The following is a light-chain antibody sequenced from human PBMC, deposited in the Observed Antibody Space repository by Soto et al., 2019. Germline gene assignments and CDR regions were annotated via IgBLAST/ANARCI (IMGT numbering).Light chain of an antibody. CDR3: SSYTTSTTLIV. CDR2: DVT. Sequence: QSVLTQPASVSGSPGQSITIFCTGTSSDVGAYNYVSWYQQHPGTAPKLIIYDVTIRPSGVSDRFSGSKSGNTASLSIPGLQAEDEADYYCSSYTTSTTLIVFGTGTKVTVL. CDR1: SSDVGAYNY. J-gene: IGLJ1*01. V-gene: IGLV2-14*01.